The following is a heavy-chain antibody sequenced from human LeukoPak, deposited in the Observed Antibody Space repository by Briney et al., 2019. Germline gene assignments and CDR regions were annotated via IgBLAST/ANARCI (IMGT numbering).Heavy chain of an antibody. J-gene: IGHJ4*02. CDR2: ISSSSSYI. D-gene: IGHD6-19*01. CDR1: GFTFSSCS. CDR3: ARSGSGWTHAY. V-gene: IGHV3-21*01. Sequence: GGSLRLSRAASGFTFSSCSMNWVRQAPGKGLEWVSSISSSSSYIYYADSVKGRFTISRDNAKNSLYLQMNSLRAEDTAVYYCARSGSGWTHAYWGQGTLVTVSS.